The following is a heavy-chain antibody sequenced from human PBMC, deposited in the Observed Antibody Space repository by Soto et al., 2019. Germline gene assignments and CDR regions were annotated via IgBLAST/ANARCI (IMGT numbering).Heavy chain of an antibody. CDR2: IKSDAYGGAI. J-gene: IGHJ4*02. CDR1: GFTFSNAW. V-gene: IGHV3-15*01. Sequence: EVQLVESGGGLVKPGGSLRLSCAGSGFTFSNAWMSWVRRAPGKGLEWVGRIKSDAYGGAIDYAAPVKGRFTISRDDSKNTLFRKMNKLRAEDTAVYSCTTTKGRLEPPTNDFWGQGTAVIVSS. D-gene: IGHD2-8*01. CDR3: TTTKGRLEPPTNDF.